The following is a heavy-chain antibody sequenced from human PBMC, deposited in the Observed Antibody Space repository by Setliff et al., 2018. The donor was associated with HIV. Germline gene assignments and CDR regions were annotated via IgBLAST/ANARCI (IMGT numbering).Heavy chain of an antibody. Sequence: GESLKISCQGLANMFTNNWIAWVRQMPGKGLEWMGIIYPADSDTTYNLSFQGQVTISADKSISTAYLQWSTLKASDTAMYYCARAVREKVFRFLEWPAYYDSWGQGTLVTVSS. CDR3: ARAVREKVFRFLEWPAYYDS. D-gene: IGHD3-3*01. CDR2: IYPADSDT. V-gene: IGHV5-51*01. J-gene: IGHJ4*02. CDR1: ANMFTNNW.